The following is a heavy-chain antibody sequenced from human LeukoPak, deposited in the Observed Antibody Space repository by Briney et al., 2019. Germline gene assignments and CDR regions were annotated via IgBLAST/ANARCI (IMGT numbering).Heavy chain of an antibody. J-gene: IGHJ4*02. CDR2: IYYSGST. Sequence: SETLSLTCTVSGGSISSSYYWGLIRQPPGKGLEWIGSIYYSGSTYYNPSLKSRVTISADTSKNQFSLKLSSVTAADTAVYYCARSGDYGDYAVDYWGQGTLVTVSS. CDR3: ARSGDYGDYAVDY. D-gene: IGHD4-17*01. CDR1: GGSISSSYY. V-gene: IGHV4-39*01.